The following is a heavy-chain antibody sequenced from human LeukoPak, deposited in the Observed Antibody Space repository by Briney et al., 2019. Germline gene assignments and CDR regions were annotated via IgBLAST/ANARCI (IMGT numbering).Heavy chain of an antibody. J-gene: IGHJ4*02. CDR2: IYYSGST. Sequence: SETLSLTCTVSGGSISSSSYYWGWIRQPPGKGLGWIGSIYYSGSTYYNPSLKSRVTISVDTSKNQFSLKLSSVTAADTAVYYCARDIVATYYFDYWGQGTLVTVSS. D-gene: IGHD5-12*01. CDR3: ARDIVATYYFDY. CDR1: GGSISSSSYY. V-gene: IGHV4-39*01.